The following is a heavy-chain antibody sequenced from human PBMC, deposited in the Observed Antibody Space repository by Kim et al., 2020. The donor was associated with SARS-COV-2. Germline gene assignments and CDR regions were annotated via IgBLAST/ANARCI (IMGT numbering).Heavy chain of an antibody. V-gene: IGHV5-51*01. CDR1: GYSFTSYW. J-gene: IGHJ3*02. CDR2: IYPGDSDT. CDR3: ARGVDYYDSSGYLSHDAFDI. D-gene: IGHD3-22*01. Sequence: GESLKISCKGSGYSFTSYWIGWVRQMPGKGLEWMGIIYPGDSDTRYSPSFQGQVTISADKSISTAYLQWSSLKASDTAMYYCARGVDYYDSSGYLSHDAFDIWGQGTMVTVSS.